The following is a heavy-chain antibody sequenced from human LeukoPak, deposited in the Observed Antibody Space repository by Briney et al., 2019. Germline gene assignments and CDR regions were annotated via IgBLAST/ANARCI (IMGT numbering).Heavy chain of an antibody. Sequence: GASVKVPCKASGYTFTGYYMHWVRQAPGQGLEWMGWINPNSGGTNYAQKFQGWVTMTRDTSIRTAYMELSRLRSDDTAVYYCARGGDILTGYRMPSYYYYYYGRDVWGQGTTVTVSS. CDR1: GYTFTGYY. CDR3: ARGGDILTGYRMPSYYYYYYGRDV. CDR2: INPNSGGT. J-gene: IGHJ6*02. D-gene: IGHD3-9*01. V-gene: IGHV1-2*04.